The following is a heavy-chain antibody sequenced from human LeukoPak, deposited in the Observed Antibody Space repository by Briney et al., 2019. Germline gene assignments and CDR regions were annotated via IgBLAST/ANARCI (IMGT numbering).Heavy chain of an antibody. D-gene: IGHD3-22*01. CDR3: AKVLNYDSSGSDY. V-gene: IGHV3-23*01. Sequence: GGSLRLSCAASGLTFSSYAMSWVRQPPGKGLEWVSAISGSGGSTYYADSVKGRFTISRDNSKNTLYLQMNSLRAEDTAVYYCAKVLNYDSSGSDYWGQGTLVTVSS. J-gene: IGHJ4*02. CDR2: ISGSGGST. CDR1: GLTFSSYA.